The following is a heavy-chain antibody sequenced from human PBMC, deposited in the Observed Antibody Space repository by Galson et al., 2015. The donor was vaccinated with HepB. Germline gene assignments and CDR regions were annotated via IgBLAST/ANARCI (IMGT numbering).Heavy chain of an antibody. J-gene: IGHJ5*01. CDR3: AKDAVVRGVTAVVSLFDS. V-gene: IGHV3-23*01. Sequence: ALRLSCATSGFSFSRYALSWVRQAPGKGLEWVAGISGSSGRTYYADSVKGRFTISRDNSKNTLYLQMNSLRAEDTAVYYSAKDAVVRGVTAVVSLFDSWGRATLVTVSS. CDR2: ISGSSGRT. CDR1: GFSFSRYA. D-gene: IGHD3-10*01.